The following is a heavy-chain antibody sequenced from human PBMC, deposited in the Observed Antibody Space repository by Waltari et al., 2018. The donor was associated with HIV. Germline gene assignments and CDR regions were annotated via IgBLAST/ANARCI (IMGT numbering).Heavy chain of an antibody. D-gene: IGHD3-22*01. V-gene: IGHV3-23*01. Sequence: EVQLLESGGGLVQPGGSRRRSCADPGFAYVSYALTWVRQSPERGLEWVAAVSGSGAKSFYADSVKGRFTISRDNSKNTVFLQMNSLRAADTAIYYCAKAYYENTAYYYDFWGRGTRVTVSS. CDR3: AKAYYENTAYYYDF. CDR1: GFAYVSYA. CDR2: VSGSGAKS. J-gene: IGHJ4*02.